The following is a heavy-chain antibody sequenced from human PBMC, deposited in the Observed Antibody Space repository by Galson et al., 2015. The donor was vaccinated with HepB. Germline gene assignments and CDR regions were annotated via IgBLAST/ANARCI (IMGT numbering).Heavy chain of an antibody. J-gene: IGHJ1*01. CDR2: IKRKADGGTT. Sequence: SLRLSCAASGFAFSDAWMTWVRQAPGKGLEWLGRIKRKADGGTTEYAAPLKGRISISRDASKNMLYLQMNSLNTEDTGVYYCTTSVTYYDSRDRQYFQHWGQGTLVTVS. D-gene: IGHD3-22*01. CDR3: TTSVTYYDSRDRQYFQH. CDR1: GFAFSDAW. V-gene: IGHV3-15*01.